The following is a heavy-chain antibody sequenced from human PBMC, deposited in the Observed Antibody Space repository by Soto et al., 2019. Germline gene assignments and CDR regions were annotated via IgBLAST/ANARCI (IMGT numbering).Heavy chain of an antibody. CDR1: GFTFSSYG. J-gene: IGHJ4*02. CDR3: AKDFFAGGYSYGHY. CDR2: ISYDGSNK. V-gene: IGHV3-30*18. D-gene: IGHD5-18*01. Sequence: GGSLRLSCAASGFTFSSYGMHWVRQAPGKGLEWVAVISYDGSNKYYADSVKGRFTISRDNSKNTLYLQMNSLRAEDTAVYYCAKDFFAGGYSYGHYWGQGTLVTVS.